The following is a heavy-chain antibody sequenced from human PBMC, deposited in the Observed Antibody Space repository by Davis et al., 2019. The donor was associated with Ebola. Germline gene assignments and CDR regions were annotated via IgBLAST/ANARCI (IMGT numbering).Heavy chain of an antibody. J-gene: IGHJ3*02. CDR2: INHSGST. D-gene: IGHD3-22*01. Sequence: MPSETLSLTCAVYGGSFSGYYWSWIRQPPGKGLEWIGEINHSGSTNYNPSLKSRVTISVDTSKNQFSLKLSSVTAAETAAYYCARAPRPPRYDSSGYYYNAFDIWGQGTMVTVSS. V-gene: IGHV4-34*01. CDR1: GGSFSGYY. CDR3: ARAPRPPRYDSSGYYYNAFDI.